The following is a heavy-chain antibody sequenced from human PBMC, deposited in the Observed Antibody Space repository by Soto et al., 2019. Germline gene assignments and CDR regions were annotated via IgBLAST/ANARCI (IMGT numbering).Heavy chain of an antibody. J-gene: IGHJ4*02. CDR2: INPANGNT. Sequence: QVQLAQSGAEERKPGASVKVSCEATGYTFTAYATLWVRQAPGQRLEWMGWINPANGNTKYSQKFQGRLTITSDTSANTVYMELNSLTSEDTAMYYCTRSAISPYGGLIGPFDYWGQGNLVTVSS. CDR3: TRSAISPYGGLIGPFDY. V-gene: IGHV1-3*05. CDR1: GYTFTAYA. D-gene: IGHD3-16*02.